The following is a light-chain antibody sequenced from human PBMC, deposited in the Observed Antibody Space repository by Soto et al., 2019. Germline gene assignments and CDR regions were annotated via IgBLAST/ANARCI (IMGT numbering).Light chain of an antibody. CDR1: QRVGSNY. V-gene: IGKV3-20*01. J-gene: IGKJ1*01. CDR2: EAC. CDR3: QQYGSSRWT. Sequence: EIVLTQSPGTLSLSPGERATLSCRASQRVGSNYLAWHQQKPSPPHRLLYQEACMRATGLPDMFSGRWSGADFTLTISRLEPEDLAVYYCQQYGSSRWTFGQGTKVDI.